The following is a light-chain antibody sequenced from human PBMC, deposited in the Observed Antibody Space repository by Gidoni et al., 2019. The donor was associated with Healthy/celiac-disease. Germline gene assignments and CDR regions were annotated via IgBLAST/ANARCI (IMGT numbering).Light chain of an antibody. V-gene: IGKV3-15*01. Sequence: EIVMTQSPATLSVSPGERATLSCRASQSVSSNLVWYQQKPGQAPRLLIYGASTRATGIPARFSGSGSGTEFTLTISSLQSEDFAVYYCQHPRTFGQGTKVEIK. CDR2: GAS. CDR3: QHPRT. CDR1: QSVSSN. J-gene: IGKJ1*01.